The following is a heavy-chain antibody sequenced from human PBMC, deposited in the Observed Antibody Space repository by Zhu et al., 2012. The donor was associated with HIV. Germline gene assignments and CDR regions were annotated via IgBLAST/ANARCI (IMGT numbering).Heavy chain of an antibody. V-gene: IGHV4-30-2*01. CDR3: ARGVDGMDV. CDR1: GGSISSGSFS. J-gene: IGHJ6*02. Sequence: QVQLQESGSGLVKPSQTLSLTYAVSGGSISSGSFSWSWIRQPPGKGLDWVGYIYHTGNTFYNPSLKSRVTLSVDRSKNHFSLKLTSVTAADTAVYYCARGVDGMDVWGQGTAVTVSS. CDR2: IYHTGNT.